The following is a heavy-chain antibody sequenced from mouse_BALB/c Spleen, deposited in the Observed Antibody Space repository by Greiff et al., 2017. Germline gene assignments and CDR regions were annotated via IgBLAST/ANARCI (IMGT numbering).Heavy chain of an antibody. Sequence: EVKVVESGGGLVKPGGSLKLSCAASGFTFSSYAMSWVRQTPEKRLEWVATISSGGSYTYYPDSVKGRFTISRDNAKNTLYLQMSSLRSEDTAMYYCASPIRSPCDYWGQGTTLTVSS. V-gene: IGHV5-9-3*01. CDR1: GFTFSSYA. D-gene: IGHD1-1*01. J-gene: IGHJ2*01. CDR3: ASPIRSPCDY. CDR2: ISSGGSYT.